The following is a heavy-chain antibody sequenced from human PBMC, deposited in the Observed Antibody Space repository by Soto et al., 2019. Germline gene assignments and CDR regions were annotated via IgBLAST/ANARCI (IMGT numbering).Heavy chain of an antibody. V-gene: IGHV3-23*01. CDR3: AKDPRAVTGTTGWFYP. D-gene: IGHD1-20*01. CDR2: ISGSGGST. CDR1: GFTFSSYA. J-gene: IGHJ5*02. Sequence: EVQLLESGGGLVQPGGSLRLSCAASGFTFSSYAMSWVSQAPGKGLEWVSAISGSGGSTYYADSVKGRFTISRDNSKNTLYLQMNSLRAEDTAVYYCAKDPRAVTGTTGWFYPWGQGTLVTVSS.